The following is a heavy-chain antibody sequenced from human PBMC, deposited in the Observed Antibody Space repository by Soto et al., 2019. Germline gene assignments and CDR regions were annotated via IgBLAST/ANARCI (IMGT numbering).Heavy chain of an antibody. J-gene: IGHJ3*02. V-gene: IGHV1-46*01. Sequence: ASVKVSCKASGYTFTSYYMHWLRQAPGQGLEWMGIINPSGGSTSYAQKFQGRVTMTRDTSTSTVYMELSSLRSEDTAVYYCARVLSSGYYSGSGAFDIWGQGTMVTVSS. D-gene: IGHD3-22*01. CDR1: GYTFTSYY. CDR3: ARVLSSGYYSGSGAFDI. CDR2: INPSGGST.